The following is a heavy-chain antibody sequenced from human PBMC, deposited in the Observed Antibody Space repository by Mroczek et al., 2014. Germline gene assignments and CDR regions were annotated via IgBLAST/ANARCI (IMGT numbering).Heavy chain of an antibody. D-gene: IGHD3-3*01. CDR1: GFTFSSYA. CDR3: ASLGAGITIFGVVSNYYYYGMDV. V-gene: IGHV3-30-3*01. CDR2: ISYDGSNK. J-gene: IGHJ6*02. Sequence: ESGGGVVQPGRPLRLSCAASGFTFSSYAMHWVRQAPGKGLEWVAVISYDGSNKYYADSVKGRFTISRDNSKNTLYLQMNSLRAEDTAVYYCASLGAGITIFGVVSNYYYYGMDVWGQGTHGHRL.